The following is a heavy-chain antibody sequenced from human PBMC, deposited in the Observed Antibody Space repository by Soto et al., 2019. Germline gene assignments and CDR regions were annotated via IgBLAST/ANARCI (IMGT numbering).Heavy chain of an antibody. D-gene: IGHD2-2*01. Sequence: QVQLQESGPGLVKPSQTLSLTCSVSGDYIHVGGYCWTWIRQRPGKGLEWMGYIYYTGKTYYNPSLESRLTMSVDRSKNQFSLRLTSVTAADTAVYFCGRDLTSNANCIDPWGQGTLVTVSS. CDR1: GDYIHVGGYC. J-gene: IGHJ5*02. V-gene: IGHV4-30-4*01. CDR3: GRDLTSNANCIDP. CDR2: IYYTGKT.